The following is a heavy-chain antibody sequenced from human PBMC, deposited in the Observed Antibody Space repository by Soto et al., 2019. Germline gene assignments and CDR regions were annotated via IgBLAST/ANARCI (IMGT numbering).Heavy chain of an antibody. V-gene: IGHV3-33*01. CDR1: GFTFSSYG. D-gene: IGHD3-3*01. CDR3: ARDRRFSEWLLLNHDLDGMDV. CDR2: IWYDGSNK. Sequence: GGSLRLSCAASGFTFSSYGMHWVRQAPGKGLEWVAVIWYDGSNKYYADSVKGRFTISRGNSKNTLYLQMNSLRAEDTAVYYCARDRRFSEWLLLNHDLDGMDVWGQGTTVTVSS. J-gene: IGHJ6*02.